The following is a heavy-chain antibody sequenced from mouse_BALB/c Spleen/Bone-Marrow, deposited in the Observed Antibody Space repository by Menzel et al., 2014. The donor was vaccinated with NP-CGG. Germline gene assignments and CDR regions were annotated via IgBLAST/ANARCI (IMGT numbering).Heavy chain of an antibody. Sequence: EVKLMESGPGLVKPSQSLSLTCTVTGYSITSDYAWNWFRQFPGNKLEWMGLITYSGGTSCNPSLKSRIAFTRDTSKNQFFLHLNSVTIEDTAAYYCARSGNFFDYWGQGTTLTVSS. D-gene: IGHD1-3*01. CDR3: ARSGNFFDY. CDR2: ITYSGGT. J-gene: IGHJ2*01. CDR1: GYSITSDYA. V-gene: IGHV3-2*02.